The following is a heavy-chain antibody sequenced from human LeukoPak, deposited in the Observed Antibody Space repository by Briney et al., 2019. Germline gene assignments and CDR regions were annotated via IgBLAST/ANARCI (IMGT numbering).Heavy chain of an antibody. CDR1: GASVSGSNYY. CDR2: IYSSGST. J-gene: IGHJ5*01. Sequence: SETLSLTCAVSGASVSGSNYYWGWIRQPPGKGLEWIGNIYSSGSTYYNASLQSRVTISIDTSKNQFSLNLSSVTAADTAVYYCARRPRGVIIKTWFDSWGQGTLVTVSS. CDR3: ARRPRGVIIKTWFDS. V-gene: IGHV4-39*01. D-gene: IGHD3-10*01.